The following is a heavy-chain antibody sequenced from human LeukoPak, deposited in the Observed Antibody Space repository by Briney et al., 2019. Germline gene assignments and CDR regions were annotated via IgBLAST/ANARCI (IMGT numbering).Heavy chain of an antibody. D-gene: IGHD2-2*01. V-gene: IGHV1-69*05. CDR1: GGTFSSYA. J-gene: IGHJ4*02. Sequence: SVKVSCKASGGTFSSYAISWVRQAPGQGLEWMGGIIPIFGTANYAQKFQGRATITTDESTSTAYMELSSLRSEDTAVYYCARAGDIPAAVYFDYWGQGTLVTVSS. CDR2: IIPIFGTA. CDR3: ARAGDIPAAVYFDY.